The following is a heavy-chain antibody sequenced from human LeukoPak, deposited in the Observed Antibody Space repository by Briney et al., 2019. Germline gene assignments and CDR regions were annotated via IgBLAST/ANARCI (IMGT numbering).Heavy chain of an antibody. V-gene: IGHV3-30*18. D-gene: IGHD6-19*01. CDR3: AKDRYSSGWYDY. J-gene: IGHJ4*02. CDR1: GFTFSSYG. Sequence: PGGSLRLSCAASGFTFSSYGMHWVRQAPGKGLEWVAVISYDGSNKYYADSVKGRFTISRDNSKNTLYLQMNSLRAEDTAVYYCAKDRYSSGWYDYWGQGTLVTVSS. CDR2: ISYDGSNK.